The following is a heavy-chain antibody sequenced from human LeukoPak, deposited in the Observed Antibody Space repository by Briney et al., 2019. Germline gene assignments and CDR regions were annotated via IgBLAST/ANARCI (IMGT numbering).Heavy chain of an antibody. CDR3: ARGPYDFWSGYNDY. CDR2: INPNSGGT. J-gene: IGHJ4*02. D-gene: IGHD3-3*01. V-gene: IGHV1-2*02. CDR1: GYTFTGYY. Sequence: GASVKVSCKASGYTFTGYYMHWVRQAPGQGLEWMGWINPNSGGTNYVQKFQGRVTMTRDTSISTAYMELSRLRSDDTAVYYCARGPYDFWSGYNDYWGQGTLVTVSS.